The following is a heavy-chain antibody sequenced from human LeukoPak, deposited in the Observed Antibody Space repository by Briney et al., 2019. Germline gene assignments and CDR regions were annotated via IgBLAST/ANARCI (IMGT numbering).Heavy chain of an antibody. CDR1: GGSISRHY. Sequence: PSETLSLTCTVSGGSISRHYRSWIRQPPGKGLEWIGHIYNSGSTNYNPSLTSRVTISVRPSKTQLSLNLSPRTARDAFVYYCARRPGGTGNFDYWGRGTLVTVSS. CDR2: IYNSGST. J-gene: IGHJ4*02. V-gene: IGHV4-59*08. CDR3: ARRPGGTGNFDY. D-gene: IGHD1-26*01.